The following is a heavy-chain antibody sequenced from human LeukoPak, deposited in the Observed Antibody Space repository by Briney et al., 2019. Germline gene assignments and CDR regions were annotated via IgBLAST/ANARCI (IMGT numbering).Heavy chain of an antibody. CDR3: ASLSRGLAYCGGDCYYDY. Sequence: PSETLSLTCTVSGGSISSSIYYWGWIRQPPGKGLEWIGSIYYSGSTYYNPSLKSRVTISVDTSKNQFSLKLSSVTAADTAVYYCASLSRGLAYCGGDCYYDYWGQGNLVTVPS. D-gene: IGHD2-21*01. CDR1: GGSISSSIYY. J-gene: IGHJ4*02. V-gene: IGHV4-39*01. CDR2: IYYSGST.